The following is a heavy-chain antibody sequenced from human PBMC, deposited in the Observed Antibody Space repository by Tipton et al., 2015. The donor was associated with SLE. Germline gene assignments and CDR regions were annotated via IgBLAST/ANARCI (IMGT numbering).Heavy chain of an antibody. CDR3: ATGTLVGPWYYSMDV. D-gene: IGHD3/OR15-3a*01. V-gene: IGHV4-4*08. CDR1: GDSISNYF. Sequence: TLSLTCTVSGDSISNYFWTWIRQPPGKGLEWIGYIYRSGSTNSSPSLKSRVTISMDTSNNQFSLKLTSVSAADTAVYYCATGTLVGPWYYSMDVWGKGTTVTVSS. J-gene: IGHJ6*03. CDR2: IYRSGST.